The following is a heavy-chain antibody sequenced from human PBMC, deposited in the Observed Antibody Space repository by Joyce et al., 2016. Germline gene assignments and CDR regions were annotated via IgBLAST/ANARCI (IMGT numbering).Heavy chain of an antibody. CDR1: GGSFSGYY. J-gene: IGHJ5*02. CDR2: INHSGST. D-gene: IGHD7-27*01. CDR3: ARGPRSNWGLVWFDP. V-gene: IGHV4-34*01. Sequence: QVQLQQWGAGLLKPSETLSLTCAVYGGSFSGYYWSWIRQPPGTGLEWIGEINHSGSTNYNPSLKSRVTISVDTSKNQFSLKLSSVTAADTAVYYCARGPRSNWGLVWFDPWGQGTLVTVSS.